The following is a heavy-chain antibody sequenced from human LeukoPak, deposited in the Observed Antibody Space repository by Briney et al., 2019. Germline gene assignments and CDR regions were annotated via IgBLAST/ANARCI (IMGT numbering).Heavy chain of an antibody. Sequence: PSETLSLTCTVSGGSVSNGSYYWSWIRQPPGKGLEWIGYIYYSGSTNYNPSLKSRVTISVDTSKNQFSLKLSSVTAADTAVYYCARAEGDNWFDPWGQGTLVTVSS. CDR3: ARAEGDNWFDP. V-gene: IGHV4-61*01. CDR1: GGSVSNGSYY. J-gene: IGHJ5*02. CDR2: IYYSGST. D-gene: IGHD2-21*01.